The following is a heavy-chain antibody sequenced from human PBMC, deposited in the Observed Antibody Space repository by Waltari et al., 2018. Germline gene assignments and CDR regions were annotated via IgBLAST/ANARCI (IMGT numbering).Heavy chain of an antibody. CDR2: ISYGGIIK. J-gene: IGHJ5*01. D-gene: IGHD2-21*01. V-gene: IGHV3-30*18. Sequence: QVQLVESGGGVVQSGGSLRLACVASGFAFSSYGLHWVRQPPAGGLEWVALISYGGIIKEYADSVRGRFSISRDDSGRILYLQMDSLRVEDTAVYYCAKEAYFANNNYHDSWGQGTRVTVTS. CDR1: GFAFSSYG. CDR3: AKEAYFANNNYHDS.